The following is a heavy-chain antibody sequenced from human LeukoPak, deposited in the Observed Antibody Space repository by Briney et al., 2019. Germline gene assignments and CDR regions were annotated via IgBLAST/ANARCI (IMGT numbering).Heavy chain of an antibody. CDR3: ARERDWSGRYNWFDP. D-gene: IGHD3-3*01. Sequence: GASVEVSCKASGYTFTSYHMHWVRQAPGQGLEWMGIINPSGGSTSYAQKFQGRVTMTRDTSTSTVYMELSSLRSEDTAVYYCARERDWSGRYNWFDPWGQGTLVTVSS. J-gene: IGHJ5*02. CDR2: INPSGGST. V-gene: IGHV1-46*03. CDR1: GYTFTSYH.